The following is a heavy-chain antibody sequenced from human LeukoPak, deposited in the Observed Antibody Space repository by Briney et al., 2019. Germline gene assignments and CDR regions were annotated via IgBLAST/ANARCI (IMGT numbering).Heavy chain of an antibody. Sequence: PSETLSLTCTVSGGYISSSNSYWGWIRQPPGKGLEWIGSIYYSGNTYYNASLKSQVSISIDTSKNQFSLKLSSVTAADTAVYYCARRRASGHYFDYWGQGTLVTVSS. CDR1: GGYISSSNSY. CDR3: ARRRASGHYFDY. J-gene: IGHJ4*02. D-gene: IGHD1-26*01. CDR2: IYYSGNT. V-gene: IGHV4-39*01.